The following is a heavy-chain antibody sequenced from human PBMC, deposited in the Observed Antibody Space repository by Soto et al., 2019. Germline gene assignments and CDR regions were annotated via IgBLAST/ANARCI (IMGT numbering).Heavy chain of an antibody. Sequence: SETLSLTCTVSDGSISSYYWSWIRQPPGKGLEWIGYIYYSGSTNYNPSLKSRVTISVDTSKNQFSLKLSSVTAADTAVYYCARVGPYGDYFDYWGQGTLVTVSS. CDR3: ARVGPYGDYFDY. CDR1: DGSISSYY. CDR2: IYYSGST. J-gene: IGHJ4*02. D-gene: IGHD4-17*01. V-gene: IGHV4-59*01.